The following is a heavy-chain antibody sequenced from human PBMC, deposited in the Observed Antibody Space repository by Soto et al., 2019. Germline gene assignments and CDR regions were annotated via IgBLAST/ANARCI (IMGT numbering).Heavy chain of an antibody. V-gene: IGHV3-15*07. J-gene: IGHJ4*01. CDR3: TTDSYITSIIVRFDY. CDR2: VKNKTDGGTT. Sequence: GGSLRLSCAASGFTFSNAWINWVRQTPEKELEWVGRVKNKTDGGTTDFAEPVKGRFAISRDDSKNMVYLEMNSLKTEDTAIYYCTTDSYITSIIVRFDYWGHGTLVTVS. CDR1: GFTFSNAW. D-gene: IGHD3-22*01.